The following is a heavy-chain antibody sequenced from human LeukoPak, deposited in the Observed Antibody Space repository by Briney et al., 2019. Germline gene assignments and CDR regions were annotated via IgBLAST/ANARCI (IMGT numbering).Heavy chain of an antibody. Sequence: SETLSLTCTVSGGSISSSSSYWGWIRQPPGKGLEWIGSIYYSGSTYYNPSLKSRVTISVDTSENQFSLKLSSVTATDTAVYYCARQAKAVVRSIDFDFWGQGTLVTVSS. D-gene: IGHD6-19*01. CDR2: IYYSGST. CDR1: GGSISSSSSY. V-gene: IGHV4-39*01. J-gene: IGHJ4*02. CDR3: ARQAKAVVRSIDFDF.